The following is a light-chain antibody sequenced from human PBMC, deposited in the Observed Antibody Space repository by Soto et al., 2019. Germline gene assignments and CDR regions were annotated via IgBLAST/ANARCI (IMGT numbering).Light chain of an antibody. CDR3: QQYRSSPFS. CDR2: GAS. Sequence: EIGLTQSPGTLSLSPGERATLSCRASQSVSSSYLAWYQQKPGQAPRLLISGASSRATGIPDRFSGSGSGTDFTLTISRLEPEDFAVYYCQQYRSSPFSFGPGTKVDIK. CDR1: QSVSSSY. V-gene: IGKV3-20*01. J-gene: IGKJ3*01.